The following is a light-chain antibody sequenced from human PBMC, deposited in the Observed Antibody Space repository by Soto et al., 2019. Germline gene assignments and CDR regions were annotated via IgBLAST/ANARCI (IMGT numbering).Light chain of an antibody. J-gene: IGLJ2*01. CDR3: QSFDINVLALI. CDR2: SNT. Sequence: QSVLTQPPSVSGAPWQRVTISCTGSNSNIGAGFGVQWYQQFPRTAPRLLIYSNTNRPSGVPDRFSASKSGTSASLAITGLRAEDEADYYCQSFDINVLALIFGVGTKLTVL. CDR1: NSNIGAGFG. V-gene: IGLV1-40*01.